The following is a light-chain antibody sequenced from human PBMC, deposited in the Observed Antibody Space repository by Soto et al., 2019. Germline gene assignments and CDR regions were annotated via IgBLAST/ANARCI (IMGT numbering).Light chain of an antibody. CDR3: SSYTTSFTYV. Sequence: QSVLTQPASVSGSPGQPITISCTGTSTDVGRYNYVSWYQQHPGKAPKLMIHDVANRPSGVSNRFPGSKSGITASLTISGLQSVVESDYYCSSYTTSFTYVFGAGTKVTV. J-gene: IGLJ1*01. CDR2: DVA. V-gene: IGLV2-14*01. CDR1: STDVGRYNY.